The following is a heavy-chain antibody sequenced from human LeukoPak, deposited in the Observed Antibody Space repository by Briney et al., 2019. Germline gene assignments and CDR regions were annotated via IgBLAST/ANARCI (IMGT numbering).Heavy chain of an antibody. V-gene: IGHV4-39*07. CDR2: IYYSGST. Sequence: SETLSLTCTVSGGSISSSSYYWGWIRQPPGKELEWIGSIYYSGSTYYNPSLKSRVTISVDTSKNQFSLKLSSVTAADTAFYYCARRRIPATITGSKLSSRFDTWGQGTLVTVSS. J-gene: IGHJ1*01. CDR1: GGSISSSSYY. D-gene: IGHD5-12*01. CDR3: ARRRIPATITGSKLSSRFDT.